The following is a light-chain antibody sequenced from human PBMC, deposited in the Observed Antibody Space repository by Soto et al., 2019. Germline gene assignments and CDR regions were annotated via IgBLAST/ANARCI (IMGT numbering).Light chain of an antibody. CDR1: RSVYNN. J-gene: IGKJ4*01. V-gene: IGKV3-15*01. CDR2: GAS. Sequence: EIIMTQSPATLSMSPGERATLSCRASRSVYNNLAWYQQKPGQAPRLLIYGASTRATGVPARFSGSGSGTEFTLTISNLQSEDVAVYDCQQYNTWPPITFGGGTKLDIK. CDR3: QQYNTWPPIT.